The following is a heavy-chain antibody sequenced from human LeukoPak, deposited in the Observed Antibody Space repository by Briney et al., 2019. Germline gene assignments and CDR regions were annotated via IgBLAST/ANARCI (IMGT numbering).Heavy chain of an antibody. V-gene: IGHV4-59*12. CDR3: ARDRGSSGPFDY. CDR2: IYYSGST. Sequence: SETLSLTCTVSGGSISSYYWSWIRQPPGKGLEWIGYIYYSGSTNYNPSLKSRVTISVDRSKNQFSLKLSSVTAADTAVYYCARDRGSSGPFDYWGQGTLVTVSS. CDR1: GGSISSYY. J-gene: IGHJ4*02. D-gene: IGHD6-19*01.